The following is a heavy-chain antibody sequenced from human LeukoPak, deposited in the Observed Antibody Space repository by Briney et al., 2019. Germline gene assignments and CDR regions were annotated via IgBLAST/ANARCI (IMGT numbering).Heavy chain of an antibody. J-gene: IGHJ4*02. CDR3: LLGVKLDY. CDR2: IYHTGNT. Sequence: SETLSLTCTVSGGSTSSSNYYRGWIRQPPGKGLEWIGGIYHTGNTHYNPSLKSRVTISVDTSKNQLSLRLNSVTAADTALYYCLLGVKLDYWGQGILVTVSS. CDR1: GGSTSSSNYY. V-gene: IGHV4-39*01. D-gene: IGHD3-10*01.